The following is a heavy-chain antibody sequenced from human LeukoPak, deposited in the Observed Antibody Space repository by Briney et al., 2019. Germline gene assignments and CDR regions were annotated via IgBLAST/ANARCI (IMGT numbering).Heavy chain of an antibody. CDR2: ISAYNGNT. V-gene: IGHV1-18*01. D-gene: IGHD3-10*01. Sequence: GASVKVTCKASGYTFTSYGISWVRQAPGQGLEWMGWISAYNGNTNYAQKLQGRVTMTTDTSTSTAYMELRSLRSDDTAVYYCARDSPFTIGGWFDPWGQGTLVTVSS. CDR1: GYTFTSYG. CDR3: ARDSPFTIGGWFDP. J-gene: IGHJ5*02.